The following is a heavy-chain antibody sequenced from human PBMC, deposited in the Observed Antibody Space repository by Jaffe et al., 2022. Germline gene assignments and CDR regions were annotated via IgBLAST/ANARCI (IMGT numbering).Heavy chain of an antibody. V-gene: IGHV3-49*04. CDR2: IRSKAYGGTT. J-gene: IGHJ4*02. CDR3: TRDRGSGSYCNDY. D-gene: IGHD3-10*01. CDR1: GFTFGDYA. Sequence: EVQLVESGGGLVQPGRSLRLSCTASGFTFGDYAMSWVRQAPGKGLEWVGFIRSKAYGGTTEYAASVKGRFTISRDDSKSIAYLQMNSLKTEDTAVYYCTRDRGSGSYCNDYWGQGTLVTVSS.